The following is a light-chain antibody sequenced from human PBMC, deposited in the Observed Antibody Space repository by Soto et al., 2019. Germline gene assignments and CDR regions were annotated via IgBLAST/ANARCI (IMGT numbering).Light chain of an antibody. J-gene: IGKJ1*01. V-gene: IGKV3-20*01. Sequence: EIVLTQSPGTLSLSPGETATLSCRASQSVNDNYLAWYHQSPGQAPRLLIHGASNRATGLPDRFSGSGSGTDFTLNFSRLEPEDFAMYYCQQYGSPPWTFGQGTKVEIK. CDR1: QSVNDNY. CDR2: GAS. CDR3: QQYGSPPWT.